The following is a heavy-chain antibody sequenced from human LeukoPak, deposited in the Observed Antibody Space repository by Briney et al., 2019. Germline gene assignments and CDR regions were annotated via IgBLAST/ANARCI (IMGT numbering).Heavy chain of an antibody. CDR2: ISGSGGGS. CDR1: GFSFSSYA. V-gene: IGHV3-23*01. J-gene: IGHJ4*02. Sequence: PGGSLRLSCAASGFSFSSYAMSWVRQAPGKGLEWVSGISGSGGGSAYEDFVKGRFTISRDNSKNTLFLHMNSLRAEDTAVYFCAKDSDSVLVTAIFDSWGQGSLVTVSS. D-gene: IGHD2-21*02. CDR3: AKDSDSVLVTAIFDS.